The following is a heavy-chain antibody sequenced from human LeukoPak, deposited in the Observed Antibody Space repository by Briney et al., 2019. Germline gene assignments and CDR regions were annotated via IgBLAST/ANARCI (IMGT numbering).Heavy chain of an antibody. Sequence: GASVKVSCKASGYTFTSYAMHWVRQAPGQRLEWMGWINAGNGNTKYSQKFQGRVTITRDTSASTAYMELSRLRSEDTAVYYCARGYGDYVWYFDLWGRGTLVTVSS. CDR2: INAGNGNT. CDR1: GYTFTSYA. CDR3: ARGYGDYVWYFDL. J-gene: IGHJ2*01. V-gene: IGHV1-3*01. D-gene: IGHD4-17*01.